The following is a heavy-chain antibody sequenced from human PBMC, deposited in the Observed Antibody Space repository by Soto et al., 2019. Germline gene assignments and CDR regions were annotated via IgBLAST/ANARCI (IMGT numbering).Heavy chain of an antibody. V-gene: IGHV1-69*01. Sequence: VLLVQSSAEVKKPGSSVKVSCKASGGTFTSTAFSWVRQAPGQGLEWMGGIIPVLGTPNYAQKFQARLTVTADAFTTTVHMDLSSLRSHDTAVYYCAFSAGLEHLLNYYGWNVWGQGTTGAVSS. CDR2: IIPVLGTP. J-gene: IGHJ6*02. CDR3: AFSAGLEHLLNYYGWNV. D-gene: IGHD1-1*01. CDR1: GGTFTSTA.